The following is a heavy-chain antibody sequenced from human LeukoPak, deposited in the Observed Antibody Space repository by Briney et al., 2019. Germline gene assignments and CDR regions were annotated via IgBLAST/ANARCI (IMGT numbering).Heavy chain of an antibody. CDR2: ISPYSGNT. D-gene: IGHD6-13*01. J-gene: IGHJ4*02. CDR3: ARTSGVSVAGSPYYFDF. V-gene: IGHV1-18*01. CDR1: GTYTLIELS. Sequence: ASVKVSCKVSGTYTLIELSMHWVRQAPGQGLECMGWISPYSGNTDYAQKLQGRVTMTTDRSTTTAYMELRSLGFDDTAVYYCARTSGVSVAGSPYYFDFWGQGTLITVSS.